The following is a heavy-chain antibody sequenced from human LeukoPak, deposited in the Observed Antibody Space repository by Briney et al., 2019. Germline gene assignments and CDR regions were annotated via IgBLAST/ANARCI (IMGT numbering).Heavy chain of an antibody. V-gene: IGHV3-21*01. Sequence: GGSLRLSCAASGFTFSSYAMHWVRQAPGKGLEWVSSITSTSSYIYYADSVKGRFTISRDNAQNSLYLHMSSLRAEDTAVYYCARDPYSGGYGDDYYYYMDVWGKGTTVTISS. CDR3: ARDPYSGGYGDDYYYYMDV. D-gene: IGHD1-26*01. CDR2: ITSTSSYI. CDR1: GFTFSSYA. J-gene: IGHJ6*03.